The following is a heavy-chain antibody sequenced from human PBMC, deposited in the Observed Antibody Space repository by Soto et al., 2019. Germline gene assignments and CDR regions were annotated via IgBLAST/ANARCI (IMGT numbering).Heavy chain of an antibody. CDR2: ISYDGSKK. V-gene: IGHV3-30*18. D-gene: IGHD6-19*01. CDR3: AKVIAVASPEGYYGMDV. J-gene: IGHJ6*02. Sequence: QVQLVESGGGVVQPGRSLRLSCAASGFTLITYVMHWVRQAPGKGLEWVAVISYDGSKKYYADSVKGRFTISRDNSKNTLYLQMNSLRSEDTAVYYCAKVIAVASPEGYYGMDVWGQGSTVTVSS. CDR1: GFTLITYV.